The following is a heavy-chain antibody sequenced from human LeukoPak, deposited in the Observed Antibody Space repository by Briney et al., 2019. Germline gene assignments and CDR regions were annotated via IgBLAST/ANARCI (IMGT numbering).Heavy chain of an antibody. D-gene: IGHD3-3*01. Sequence: GGSLRLSCAVSGLAFSSHWMHWVRQAPGKGLVWVSHVKSDGSSTNYADAVRGRFPISRDNAKNTLYLQMNSLRAEDTAVYYCARGNDYWSGYIDFWGQGTLVTVSS. CDR1: GLAFSSHW. J-gene: IGHJ4*02. V-gene: IGHV3-74*01. CDR2: VKSDGSST. CDR3: ARGNDYWSGYIDF.